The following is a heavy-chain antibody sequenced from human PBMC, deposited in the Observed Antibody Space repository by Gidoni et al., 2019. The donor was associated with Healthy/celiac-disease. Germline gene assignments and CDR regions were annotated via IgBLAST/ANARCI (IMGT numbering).Heavy chain of an antibody. V-gene: IGHV3-23*01. CDR3: AKDLGYCSSTSCYEYFQH. CDR1: GFTFRSYA. D-gene: IGHD2-2*01. Sequence: EVQLLESGGGLVQPGGSLRLSCAASGFTFRSYAMSWVRQAPGKGLEWVSAISGSGGSTYYTDSVKGRFTISRDNSKNTLYLQMNSLRAEDTAVYYCAKDLGYCSSTSCYEYFQHWGQGTLVTVSS. J-gene: IGHJ1*01. CDR2: ISGSGGST.